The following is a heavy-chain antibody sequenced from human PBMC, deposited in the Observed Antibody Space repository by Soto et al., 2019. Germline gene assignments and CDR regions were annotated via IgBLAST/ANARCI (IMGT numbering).Heavy chain of an antibody. CDR3: AKDRGEGDTAMANNYFDY. Sequence: LRLSCAASGFTFSSYAMNWVRQAPGKGLEWVSAISGSGGSTYYADSVKGRFTISRDNSKNTLYLQMNSLRAEDTPVYYCAKDRGEGDTAMANNYFDYWGQGTLVTVSS. V-gene: IGHV3-23*01. CDR1: GFTFSSYA. J-gene: IGHJ4*02. D-gene: IGHD5-18*01. CDR2: ISGSGGST.